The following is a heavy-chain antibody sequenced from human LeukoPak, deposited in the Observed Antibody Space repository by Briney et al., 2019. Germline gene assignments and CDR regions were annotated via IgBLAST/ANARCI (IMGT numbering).Heavy chain of an antibody. V-gene: IGHV3-30*18. Sequence: GGSLRLSCEASGFTFSSYGVHWVRQAPGKGLEWVAVISYDGSNKYYADSVKGRFTISRDNSKNTLYLQMNSLRAEDTAVYYCAKGMYYDILTGSLRLDYWGQGTLVTVSS. CDR3: AKGMYYDILTGSLRLDY. J-gene: IGHJ4*02. CDR2: ISYDGSNK. D-gene: IGHD3-9*01. CDR1: GFTFSSYG.